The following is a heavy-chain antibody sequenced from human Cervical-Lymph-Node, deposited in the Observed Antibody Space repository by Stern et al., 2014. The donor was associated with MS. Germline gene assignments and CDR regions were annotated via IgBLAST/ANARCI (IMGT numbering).Heavy chain of an antibody. CDR1: GFTFSSYA. V-gene: IGHV3-23*04. D-gene: IGHD6-19*01. CDR3: AKEGAIAVAGTGFDY. Sequence: EVQLVESGGGLVQPGGSLRLSCAASGFTFSSYAMSWVRQAPGKGLEWVSAISGSGGSTYYADSVKGRFNISRDDSQNTLYLQLHSLRAEDTAVYYCAKEGAIAVAGTGFDYWGQGTLVTVSS. CDR2: ISGSGGST. J-gene: IGHJ4*02.